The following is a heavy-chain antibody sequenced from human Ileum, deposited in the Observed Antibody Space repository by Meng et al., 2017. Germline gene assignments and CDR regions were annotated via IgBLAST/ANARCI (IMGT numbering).Heavy chain of an antibody. D-gene: IGHD4-17*01. J-gene: IGHJ4*02. CDR3: AKDRKPDGLWPIDY. CDR1: GFTFSDYS. V-gene: IGHV3-23*01. CDR2: LTTTA. Sequence: GESLKISCAASGFTFSDYSLSWVRQAPGKGLEWVSSLTTTAYYAETVKGRFTISRDNSRKTLYLQMNSLRAEDTAIYYCAKDRKPDGLWPIDYWGQGTVVTVSS.